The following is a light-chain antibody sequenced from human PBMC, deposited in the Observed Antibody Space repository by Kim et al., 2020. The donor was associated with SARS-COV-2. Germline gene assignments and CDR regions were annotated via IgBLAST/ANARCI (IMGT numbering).Light chain of an antibody. J-gene: IGKJ1*01. CDR2: AAS. Sequence: DIQMTQSPSSLSASVGDRVTITCRASQSISSYFNWYQQKPGKAPKLLIYAASSLQSGVPSRFSGSGSGTYFTLTISSLQPEDFATYYCQQAYSTPWTFGQGTKVDIK. CDR1: QSISSY. CDR3: QQAYSTPWT. V-gene: IGKV1-39*01.